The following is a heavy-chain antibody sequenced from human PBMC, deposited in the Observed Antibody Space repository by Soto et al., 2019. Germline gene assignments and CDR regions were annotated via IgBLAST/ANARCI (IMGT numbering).Heavy chain of an antibody. CDR2: IYYSGST. Sequence: SETLSLTCTVSGGAISSYYWSWIRQPPGKGLEWIGYIYYSGSTNYNPSLKSRVTISVDTSKNQFSLKLSSVTAADTAVYYCARIGEDMPGYYFDYWGQGTLVTVSS. CDR3: ARIGEDMPGYYFDY. D-gene: IGHD4-17*01. J-gene: IGHJ4*02. V-gene: IGHV4-59*01. CDR1: GGAISSYY.